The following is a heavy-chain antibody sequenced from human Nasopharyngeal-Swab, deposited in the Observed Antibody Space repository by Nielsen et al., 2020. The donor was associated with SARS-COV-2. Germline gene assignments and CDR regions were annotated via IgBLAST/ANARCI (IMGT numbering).Heavy chain of an antibody. CDR2: IYYSGST. Sequence: PGKGLEWIGSIYYSGSTYYNPSLKSRVTISVGTSKNQFSLKLSSVTAADTAVYYCARLYDSSTKLDYWGQGTLVTVSS. CDR3: ARLYDSSTKLDY. J-gene: IGHJ4*02. D-gene: IGHD3-22*01. V-gene: IGHV4-39*01.